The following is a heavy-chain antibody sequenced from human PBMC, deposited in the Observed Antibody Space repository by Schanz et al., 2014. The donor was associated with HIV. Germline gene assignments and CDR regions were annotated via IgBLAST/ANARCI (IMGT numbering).Heavy chain of an antibody. CDR2: VYNRGST. V-gene: IGHV4-59*01. D-gene: IGHD2-2*01. CDR1: GASISRDY. CDR3: ARDRIQLKVIFYYYVGMDV. J-gene: IGHJ6*02. Sequence: QVQLQESGPGLVKPSETLFLTCTVSGASISRDYWTWIRQSPGKGLEWVGNVYNRGSTNYNPSLKSRVTRSLDTSKNHFFLRLSSVTAADTAVYYCARDRIQLKVIFYYYVGMDVWGQGTTVTVSS.